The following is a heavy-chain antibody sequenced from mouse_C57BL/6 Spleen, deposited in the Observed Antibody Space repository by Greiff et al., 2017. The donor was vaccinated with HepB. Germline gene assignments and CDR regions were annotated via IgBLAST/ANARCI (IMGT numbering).Heavy chain of an antibody. V-gene: IGHV5-12*01. CDR3: ARGITTVVATRDYWYFDV. D-gene: IGHD1-1*01. CDR1: GFTFSDYY. CDR2: ISNGGGST. J-gene: IGHJ1*03. Sequence: EVMLVESGGGLVQPGGSLKLSCAASGFTFSDYYMYWVRQTPEKRLEWVAYISNGGGSTYYPDTVKGRFTISRDNAKNTLYLQMSRLKSEDTAMYYCARGITTVVATRDYWYFDVWGTGTTVTVSS.